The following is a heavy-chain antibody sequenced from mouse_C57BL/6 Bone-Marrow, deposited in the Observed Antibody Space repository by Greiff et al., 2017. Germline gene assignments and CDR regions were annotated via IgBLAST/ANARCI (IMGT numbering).Heavy chain of an antibody. CDR3: ATGGYDEDYFDY. J-gene: IGHJ2*01. CDR2: IDPENGDT. Sequence: EVQLQQSGAELVRPGASVKLSCTASGFNIKDYYMHWVKQRPEQGLEWIGWIDPENGDTEYASKFQGKATITADTSSNTAYLQLSSLTSEDTAVYYCATGGYDEDYFDYWGQGTTLTVSS. CDR1: GFNIKDYY. D-gene: IGHD2-2*01. V-gene: IGHV14-4*01.